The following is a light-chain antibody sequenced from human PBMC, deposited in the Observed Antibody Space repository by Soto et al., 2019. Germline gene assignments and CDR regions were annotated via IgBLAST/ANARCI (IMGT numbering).Light chain of an antibody. CDR2: QDG. Sequence: SYELTQPPSVSVSPGQTASITCSGDKLGDTYTCWYQQKPGQSPVLVIYQDGNRPSGIPERFSGSSSGNTATLTISGTQAMDEADYYCQAWHSTTPVIFGGGTKLTVL. J-gene: IGLJ2*01. V-gene: IGLV3-1*01. CDR1: KLGDTY. CDR3: QAWHSTTPVI.